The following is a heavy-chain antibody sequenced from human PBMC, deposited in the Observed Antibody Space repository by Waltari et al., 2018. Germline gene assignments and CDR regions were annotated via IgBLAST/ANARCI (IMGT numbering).Heavy chain of an antibody. J-gene: IGHJ4*02. Sequence: EVQLVESGGGLVQPGGSLRLSCAASGLTFRNFWMFWVRQVPGKGLVWVSRLHTDEGRTAYADSVKGRFTISVDNAKNTLYLQMNSLRDEDTAVYYCLNGPPEYWGQGTLVAVSS. CDR2: LHTDEGRT. V-gene: IGHV3-74*01. D-gene: IGHD2-8*01. CDR1: GLTFRNFW. CDR3: LNGPPEY.